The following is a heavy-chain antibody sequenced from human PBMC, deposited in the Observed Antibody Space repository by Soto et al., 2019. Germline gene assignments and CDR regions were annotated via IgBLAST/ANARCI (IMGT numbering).Heavy chain of an antibody. CDR1: GGSFSGYY. CDR2: INHSGST. Sequence: QVQLQQWGAGLLKPSETLSLTCAVYGGSFSGYYWSWIRQPPGKGLEWIGEINHSGSTNYNPSLKRRVTISVDTSKNQFSLKLSSVTAADTAVYYCARGTTVTTHPDAFDIWGQGTMVTVSS. CDR3: ARGTTVTTHPDAFDI. J-gene: IGHJ3*02. D-gene: IGHD4-17*01. V-gene: IGHV4-34*01.